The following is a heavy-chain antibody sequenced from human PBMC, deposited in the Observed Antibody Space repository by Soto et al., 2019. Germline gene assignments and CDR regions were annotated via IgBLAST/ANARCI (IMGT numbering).Heavy chain of an antibody. D-gene: IGHD3-22*01. Sequence: EVRLLESGGGFVQPGGSLRLSCAASEFTFSNYAMSWVRQTPGRVLEWVSTINDSGVSTYYADSVKGRCAISRDNSMNTLFLQMNSLRAGDTAVYYCAKHGGIALVISKLLCDIWGHGTRVNVSS. V-gene: IGHV3-23*01. CDR1: EFTFSNYA. CDR3: AKHGGIALVISKLLCDI. J-gene: IGHJ3*02. CDR2: INDSGVST.